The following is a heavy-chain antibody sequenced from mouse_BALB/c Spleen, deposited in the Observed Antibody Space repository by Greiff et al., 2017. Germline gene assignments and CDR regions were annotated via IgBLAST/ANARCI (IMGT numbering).Heavy chain of an antibody. CDR3: ARDNSRYRYVYAMDY. CDR2: ISYSGST. J-gene: IGHJ4*01. CDR1: GYSITSDYA. V-gene: IGHV3-2*02. D-gene: IGHD2-14*01. Sequence: EVQLQESGPGLVKPSQSLSLSCTVTGYSITSDYAWNWIRQFPGNKLEWMGDISYSGSTSYNPSLKSRISITRDTSKNQFFLQLNSVTTEDTATYSCARDNSRYRYVYAMDYWGQGTSVTVSA.